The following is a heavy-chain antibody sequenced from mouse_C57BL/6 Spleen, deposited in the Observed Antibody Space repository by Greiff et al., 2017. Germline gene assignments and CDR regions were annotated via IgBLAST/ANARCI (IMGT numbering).Heavy chain of an antibody. D-gene: IGHD1-1*01. CDR1: GYTFTDYN. Sequence: EVQLQQSGPELVKPGASVKIPCKASGYTFTDYNMDWVKQSHGKSLEWIGDINPNNGGTIYNQKFKGKATLTVDKSSSTAYMELRSLTSEDTAVYYCARSYGSSYFWFAYWGQGTLVTVSA. V-gene: IGHV1-18*01. CDR3: ARSYGSSYFWFAY. CDR2: INPNNGGT. J-gene: IGHJ3*01.